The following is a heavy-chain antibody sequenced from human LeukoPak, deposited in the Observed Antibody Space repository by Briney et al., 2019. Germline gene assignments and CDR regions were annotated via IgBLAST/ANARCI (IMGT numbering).Heavy chain of an antibody. D-gene: IGHD3-9*01. CDR1: GGSASSGSYY. CDR3: ARGFDRETYYFDY. CDR2: IYYSGST. J-gene: IGHJ4*02. Sequence: SETLSLTCTVSGGSASSGSYYWSWIRQPPGKGLEWIGYIYYSGSTNYNPSLKSRVTISVDTSKNQFSLKLSSVTAADTAVYYCARGFDRETYYFDYWGQGTLVTVSS. V-gene: IGHV4-61*01.